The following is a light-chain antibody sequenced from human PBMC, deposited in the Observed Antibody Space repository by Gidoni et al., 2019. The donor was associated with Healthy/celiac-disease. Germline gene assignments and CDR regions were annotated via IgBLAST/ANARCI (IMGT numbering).Light chain of an antibody. CDR1: QGISSY. CDR3: QQYYSYPPT. Sequence: AIRMTQPPPSFSASTGDRVTITCRASQGISSYLTWYQQKPGKAPKHLIYAASTLQSGVPSRFSGSGSGTDFTLTISCLQSEDFATYYCQQYYSYPPTFGQGTRLEIK. J-gene: IGKJ5*01. CDR2: AAS. V-gene: IGKV1-8*01.